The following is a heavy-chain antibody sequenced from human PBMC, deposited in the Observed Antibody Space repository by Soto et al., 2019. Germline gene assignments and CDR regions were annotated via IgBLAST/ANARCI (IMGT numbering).Heavy chain of an antibody. CDR1: GFTFSSYA. CDR3: ARARREATYYYDSSGYSPYWYFDL. J-gene: IGHJ2*01. Sequence: EVQLLESGGGLVQPGGSLRLSCAASGFTFSSYAMSWVRQAPGKGLEWVSAISGSGGSTYYADSVKGRFTISRDNSKNTLYLQMNSLRAEDTAVYYCARARREATYYYDSSGYSPYWYFDLWGRGTLVTVSS. CDR2: ISGSGGST. D-gene: IGHD3-22*01. V-gene: IGHV3-23*01.